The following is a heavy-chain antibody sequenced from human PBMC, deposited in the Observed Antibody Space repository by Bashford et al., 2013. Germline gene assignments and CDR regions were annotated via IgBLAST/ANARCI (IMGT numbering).Heavy chain of an antibody. D-gene: IGHD4-17*01. CDR2: ISGSGGST. J-gene: IGHJ3*02. CDR3: AKGAATTVTTPVAFDI. V-gene: IGHV3-23*01. Sequence: VRQAPGKGLEWVSAISGSGGSTYYADSVKGRFTISRDTSKNTLYLQMNSLRAEDTAVYYCAKGAATTVTTPVAFDIWGQGTMVTVSS.